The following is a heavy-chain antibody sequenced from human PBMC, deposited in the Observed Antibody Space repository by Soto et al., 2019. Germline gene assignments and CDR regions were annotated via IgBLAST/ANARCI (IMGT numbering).Heavy chain of an antibody. CDR1: GFTFSSYA. J-gene: IGHJ3*02. Sequence: EVQLLESGGGLVHPGGSLRLSCAASGFTFSSYAMSWVRQAPGKGLEWVSAISGSGGSTYYADSVKGRYTISTDNSNNTLYLQMNSLSAEYTAVYYLAKDVYSSSWPTGAFDIWGQGTMVTVSS. CDR2: ISGSGGST. V-gene: IGHV3-23*01. CDR3: AKDVYSSSWPTGAFDI. D-gene: IGHD6-13*01.